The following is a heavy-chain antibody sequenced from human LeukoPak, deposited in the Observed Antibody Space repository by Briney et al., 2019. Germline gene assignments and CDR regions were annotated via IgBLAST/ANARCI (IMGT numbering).Heavy chain of an antibody. D-gene: IGHD1-20*01. CDR2: IYTSGST. J-gene: IGHJ4*02. V-gene: IGHV4-38-2*02. CDR1: GYSISSGYY. Sequence: PSETLSLTCTVSGYSISSGYYWGWIRQPPGQGLEWIGRIYTSGSTNYNPSLKSRVTMSVDTSKNQFSLKLSSVTAADTAVYYCARELTGVDYWGQGTLVTVSS. CDR3: ARELTGVDY.